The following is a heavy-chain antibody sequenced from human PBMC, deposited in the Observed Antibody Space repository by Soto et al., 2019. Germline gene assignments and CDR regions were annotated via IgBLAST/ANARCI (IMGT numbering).Heavy chain of an antibody. CDR2: IRYDGSNI. J-gene: IGHJ4*02. CDR1: GFPFSGYG. CDR3: ARAGVGATAFWGYLDY. Sequence: QVQLVESGGGVVQPGRSLRLSCVASGFPFSGYGMHWVRQAPGKGLEWVAIIRYDGSNIYYADAVRGRFAISRDNSKNTLFIQMDSLGAEDTAVYYCARAGVGATAFWGYLDYWGQGALVTVAS. V-gene: IGHV3-33*01. D-gene: IGHD3-16*01.